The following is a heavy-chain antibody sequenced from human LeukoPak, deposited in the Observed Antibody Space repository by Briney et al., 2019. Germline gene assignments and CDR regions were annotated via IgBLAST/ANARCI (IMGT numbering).Heavy chain of an antibody. CDR1: GFTFSSYS. Sequence: GGSLRLSCAASGFTFSSYSMNWVRQAPGKGLVWVSRINSDGSSTSYADSVKGRFTISRGNAKNTLYLQMNSLRAEDTAVYYCARGVPVDTAMVDYWGQGTLVTVSS. CDR2: INSDGSST. D-gene: IGHD5-18*01. J-gene: IGHJ4*02. V-gene: IGHV3-74*01. CDR3: ARGVPVDTAMVDY.